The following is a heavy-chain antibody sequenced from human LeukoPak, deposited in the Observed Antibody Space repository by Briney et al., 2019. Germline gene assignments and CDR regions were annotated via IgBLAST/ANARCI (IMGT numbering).Heavy chain of an antibody. CDR3: ARDIVVAFDV. D-gene: IGHD2-15*01. V-gene: IGHV3-21*01. Sequence: PGGSLRLSCAASGFTFSSYSMNWVRQAPGKGLEWVSSISSSSSYIYYADSVKGRFNISRDNAKNSLYLQMNSLRAEDTAVYYCARDIVVAFDVWGKGTTVTVSS. CDR2: ISSSSSYI. CDR1: GFTFSSYS. J-gene: IGHJ6*04.